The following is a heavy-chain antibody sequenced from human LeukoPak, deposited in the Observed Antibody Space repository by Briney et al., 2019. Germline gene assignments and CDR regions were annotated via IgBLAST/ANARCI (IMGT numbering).Heavy chain of an antibody. CDR3: AKARRAVVVITTSDY. J-gene: IGHJ4*02. D-gene: IGHD3-22*01. V-gene: IGHV3-48*01. CDR2: ISGSSGII. CDR1: GFTFNTYT. Sequence: GGSLRLSCAASGFTFNTYTMNWVRQAPGKGLEWVSYISGSSGIIDYADSVRGRFTISRDNAKNSLYLQMNSLRAEDTAVYYCAKARRAVVVITTSDYWGQGTLVTVSS.